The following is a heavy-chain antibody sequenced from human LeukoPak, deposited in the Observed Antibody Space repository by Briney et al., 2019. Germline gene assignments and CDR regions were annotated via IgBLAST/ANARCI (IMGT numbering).Heavy chain of an antibody. D-gene: IGHD6-13*01. Sequence: GGSLRLSCAASGFTFSSYSMNWVRQAPGKGLEWVSSISSSSSYIYYADSVKGRFTISRDNAKSSLYLQMNSLRAEDTAVYYCARGGGFSSSWYYFDYWGQGTLVTVSS. CDR1: GFTFSSYS. V-gene: IGHV3-21*01. CDR2: ISSSSSYI. CDR3: ARGGGFSSSWYYFDY. J-gene: IGHJ4*02.